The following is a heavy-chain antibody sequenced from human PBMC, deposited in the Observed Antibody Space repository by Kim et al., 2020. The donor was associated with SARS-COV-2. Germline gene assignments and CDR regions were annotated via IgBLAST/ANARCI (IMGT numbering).Heavy chain of an antibody. V-gene: IGHV3-30*18. CDR2: ISYDGSNK. D-gene: IGHD2-2*01. CDR3: AKDGKGVPAAPFPQRFDP. Sequence: GGSLRLSCAASGFTFSSYGMHWVRQAPGKGLEWVAVISYDGSNKYYADSVKGRFTISRDNSKNTLYLQMNSLRAEDTAVYYCAKDGKGVPAAPFPQRFDPWGQGTLVTVSS. CDR1: GFTFSSYG. J-gene: IGHJ5*02.